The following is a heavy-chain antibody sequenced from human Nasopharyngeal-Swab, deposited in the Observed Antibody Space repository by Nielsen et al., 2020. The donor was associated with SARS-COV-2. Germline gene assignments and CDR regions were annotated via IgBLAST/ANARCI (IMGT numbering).Heavy chain of an antibody. Sequence: GGSLRLSCAASGFTFSSYAMSWVRQAPGKGLEWVSAISGSGGSTYYADSVKGRFTISRDNSKNTLYLQMNSLRAEDTAVYYCARVPWQWLVHFDYWGQGTLVTVSS. V-gene: IGHV3-23*01. CDR1: GFTFSSYA. CDR2: ISGSGGST. CDR3: ARVPWQWLVHFDY. D-gene: IGHD6-19*01. J-gene: IGHJ4*02.